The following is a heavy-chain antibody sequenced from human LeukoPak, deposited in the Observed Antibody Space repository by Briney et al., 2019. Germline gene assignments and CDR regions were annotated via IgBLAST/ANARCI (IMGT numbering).Heavy chain of an antibody. J-gene: IGHJ4*02. V-gene: IGHV3-23*01. D-gene: IGHD6-19*01. Sequence: GGTLRLSCAASGFIFSRYGMSWVRQAPGKGLEWVSAISGSGGTSYYADSVKGRFTISRDNSKITLYLQINSLRAEDTALYYCAKDHLPGIVVADRDYWGQGTLVTVSS. CDR3: AKDHLPGIVVADRDY. CDR2: ISGSGGTS. CDR1: GFIFSRYG.